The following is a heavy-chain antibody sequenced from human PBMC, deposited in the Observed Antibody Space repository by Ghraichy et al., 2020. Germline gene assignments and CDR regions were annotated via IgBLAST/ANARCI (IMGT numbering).Heavy chain of an antibody. V-gene: IGHV3-23*01. D-gene: IGHD3-22*01. CDR3: AKASLYDSSGYYTTPTDYFDY. J-gene: IGHJ4*02. CDR2: ISGSGGST. Sequence: GGSLRLSCAASGFTFSSYAMSWVRQAPGKGLEWVSAISGSGGSTYYADSVKGRFTISRDNSKNTLYLQMNSLRAEDTAVYYCAKASLYDSSGYYTTPTDYFDYWGQGTLVTVSS. CDR1: GFTFSSYA.